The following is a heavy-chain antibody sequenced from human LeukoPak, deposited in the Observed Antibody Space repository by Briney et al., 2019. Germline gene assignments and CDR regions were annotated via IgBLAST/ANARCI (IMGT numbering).Heavy chain of an antibody. CDR2: ISSSSSTI. Sequence: GGSLRLSCAASGFTFSSYSMNWVRQAPGKGLEWVSYISSSSSTIYYADSVKGRFTISRDNAKNSLYLQMNSLRAEDTAVYYCARESPYDSSGFDYWGQGTLVTVSS. V-gene: IGHV3-48*01. CDR1: GFTFSSYS. D-gene: IGHD3-22*01. CDR3: ARESPYDSSGFDY. J-gene: IGHJ4*02.